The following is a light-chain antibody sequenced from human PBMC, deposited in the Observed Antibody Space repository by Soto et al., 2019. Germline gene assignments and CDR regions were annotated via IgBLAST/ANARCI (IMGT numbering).Light chain of an antibody. Sequence: EIVLTQSPGTLSLSPGERATLSCRASQSVRSSYLAWYQQKPGQAPRLLIYGASSRATGIPDRFSGSGSGKDFTLTISRLAPEDLAVYYCQQYGDSPTFGGGTKVEIK. CDR2: GAS. CDR1: QSVRSSY. CDR3: QQYGDSPT. V-gene: IGKV3-20*01. J-gene: IGKJ4*01.